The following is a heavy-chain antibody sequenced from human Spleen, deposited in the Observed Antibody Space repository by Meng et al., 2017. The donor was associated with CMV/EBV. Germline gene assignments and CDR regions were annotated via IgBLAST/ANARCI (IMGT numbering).Heavy chain of an antibody. Sequence: SETLSLTCTVSGDSISSGSHFWNWIRQPPGQGLEWIGYIYYSGSTNYNPSLKSRVTISVDTSKNQFSLKLSSVTAADTAVYYCARVYCSSTSCHPDYWGQETLVTVSS. CDR1: GDSISSGSHF. CDR3: ARVYCSSTSCHPDY. V-gene: IGHV4-61*01. J-gene: IGHJ4*02. CDR2: IYYSGST. D-gene: IGHD2-2*01.